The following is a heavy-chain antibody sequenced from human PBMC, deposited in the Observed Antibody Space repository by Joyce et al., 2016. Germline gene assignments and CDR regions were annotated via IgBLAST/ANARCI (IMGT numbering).Heavy chain of an antibody. D-gene: IGHD6-19*01. CDR1: GFSLNTRGMC. Sequence: QVTLRESGPALVKPTETLTLTCPFSGFSLNTRGMCVSWIRQPPGKTLEWLGRIDWDDDKYYSTSLRSRLTISKDSSKNQVVLTMTDMDPADTATYYCARIAVPSESFQHWGQGTLVTVSS. V-gene: IGHV2-70*15. J-gene: IGHJ1*01. CDR2: IDWDDDK. CDR3: ARIAVPSESFQH.